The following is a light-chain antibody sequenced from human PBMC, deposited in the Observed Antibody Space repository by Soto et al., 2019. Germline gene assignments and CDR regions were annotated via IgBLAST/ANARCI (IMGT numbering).Light chain of an antibody. V-gene: IGLV2-8*01. CDR3: SSYAGSNNVL. Sequence: QSALTQPPSASGSPGQSVTISCTGTSSDVGGYNYASWYQQHPGKAPKVMIYEVSKRPSGVPDRFSGSKSGNTASLTVSGLQADDEAEYYCSSYAGSNNVLFGGGTKLTVL. CDR2: EVS. CDR1: SSDVGGYNY. J-gene: IGLJ2*01.